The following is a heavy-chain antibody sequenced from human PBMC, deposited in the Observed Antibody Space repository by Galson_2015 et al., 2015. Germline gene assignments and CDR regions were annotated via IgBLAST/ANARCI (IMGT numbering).Heavy chain of an antibody. CDR3: ARGATSDYYYYYMDV. V-gene: IGHV3-11*01. J-gene: IGHJ6*03. Sequence: SLRLSCAASGFTFSDYYMSWIRQAPGKGLEWVSYISSSGSTIYYADSVKGRFTISRDNAKNSLYLQMNSLRAEDTAVYYCARGATSDYYYYYMDVWGKGTTVTVSS. CDR1: GFTFSDYY. CDR2: ISSSGSTI.